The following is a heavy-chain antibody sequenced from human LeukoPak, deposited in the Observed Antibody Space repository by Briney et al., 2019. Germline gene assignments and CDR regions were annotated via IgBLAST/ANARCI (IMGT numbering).Heavy chain of an antibody. V-gene: IGHV4-34*01. J-gene: IGHJ4*02. CDR1: GGSFSGYY. CDR3: ARHGAYYGSGSYSY. D-gene: IGHD3-10*01. CDR2: INHSGST. Sequence: PSETLSLTCAVYGGSFSGYYWSWIRQPPGKGLEWIGEINHSGSTNYNPSLKSRVTISVDTSKNQFSLKLSSVTAADTAVYYCARHGAYYGSGSYSYWGQGTLVTVSS.